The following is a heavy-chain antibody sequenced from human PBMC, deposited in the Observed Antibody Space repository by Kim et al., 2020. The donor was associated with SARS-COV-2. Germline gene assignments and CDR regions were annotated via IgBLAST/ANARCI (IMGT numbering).Heavy chain of an antibody. V-gene: IGHV4-59*01. Sequence: ETLSLTCSVSGGSIRSYYWTWIRQSPGKRLEWIGYVYHTGNTNYNPSLRGRVTISLDTSKRQFSLTLTSVTAADTAVYYCASSGVGAVGWFDPWGQGTLVTVSS. D-gene: IGHD1-26*01. J-gene: IGHJ5*02. CDR3: ASSGVGAVGWFDP. CDR2: VYHTGNT. CDR1: GGSIRSYY.